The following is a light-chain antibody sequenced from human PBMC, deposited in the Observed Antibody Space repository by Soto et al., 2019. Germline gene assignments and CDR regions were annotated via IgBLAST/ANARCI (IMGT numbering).Light chain of an antibody. Sequence: NVLTQSPGTLSMSPGERATLSCRASQSLSSSLAWYQQKPGQAPRLLIYSTSRRATGVPVRFTGSGSGTDFTLTISSLQSEDFGVYFCQQYDNWPWTFGQGTKVDIK. V-gene: IGKV3-15*01. CDR2: STS. CDR3: QQYDNWPWT. CDR1: QSLSSS. J-gene: IGKJ1*01.